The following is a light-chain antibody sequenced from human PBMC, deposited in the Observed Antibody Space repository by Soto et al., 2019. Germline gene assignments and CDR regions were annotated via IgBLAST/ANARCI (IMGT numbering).Light chain of an antibody. CDR1: RSDIGDSNF. CDR3: ASFRSGTILV. CDR2: EVN. V-gene: IGLV2-14*01. J-gene: IGLJ1*01. Sequence: QSALTQPASVSGSPGQSVTISCTGPRSDIGDSNFISWYQQCPGKAPRLLIYEVNNRPSGVSRRFSGSKAGNPASLTISGLLGDDEADYFCASFRSGTILVFGSGTKVTVL.